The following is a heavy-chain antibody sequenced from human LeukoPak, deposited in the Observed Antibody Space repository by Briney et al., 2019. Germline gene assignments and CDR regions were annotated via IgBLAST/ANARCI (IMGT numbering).Heavy chain of an antibody. J-gene: IGHJ3*02. Sequence: GRSLRLSCAASGFTFSSYGMHWVRQAPGKGLEWVAVIWYDGSNKYYADSVKGRFTISRDNSKNTLYLQMNSLRAEDTAVYYCARASNVLLWFGETPDAFDIWGQGTMVTVSS. D-gene: IGHD3-10*01. CDR3: ARASNVLLWFGETPDAFDI. CDR1: GFTFSSYG. V-gene: IGHV3-33*01. CDR2: IWYDGSNK.